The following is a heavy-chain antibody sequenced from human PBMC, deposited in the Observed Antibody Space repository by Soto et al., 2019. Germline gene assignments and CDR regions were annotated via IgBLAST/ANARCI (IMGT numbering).Heavy chain of an antibody. Sequence: SETLSLTCTVSGGSISSYYWSWIRQPPGKGLEWIGYIYYSGSTNYNPSLKSRVTISVDTSKNQFSLKLSSVTAADTAVYYCARDRDYYDSSGYYYVNWFDPWGQGTLVTVS. V-gene: IGHV4-59*01. D-gene: IGHD3-22*01. CDR3: ARDRDYYDSSGYYYVNWFDP. J-gene: IGHJ5*02. CDR1: GGSISSYY. CDR2: IYYSGST.